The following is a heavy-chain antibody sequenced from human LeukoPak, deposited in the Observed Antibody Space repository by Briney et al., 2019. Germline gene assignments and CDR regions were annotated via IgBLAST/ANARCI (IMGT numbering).Heavy chain of an antibody. CDR1: GGSFSGYY. CDR2: INHSGST. J-gene: IGHJ4*02. D-gene: IGHD6-19*01. Sequence: PSETLSLTCAVYGGSFSGYYWSWIRQPPGKGLEWIGEINHSGSTNYNPSLKSRVTISVDTSKNLFSLKLSSVTAADTAVYYCARTAVAGTVGYFDYWGQGTLVTVSS. CDR3: ARTAVAGTVGYFDY. V-gene: IGHV4-34*01.